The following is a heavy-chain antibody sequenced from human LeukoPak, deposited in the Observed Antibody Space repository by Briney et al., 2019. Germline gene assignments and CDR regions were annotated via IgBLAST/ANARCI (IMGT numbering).Heavy chain of an antibody. J-gene: IGHJ4*02. D-gene: IGHD3-3*01. CDR2: INPNSGDT. CDR3: ARPDCRASACFSLLE. V-gene: IGHV1-2*06. Sequence: GASVKDSCKASGYTFTDYYIHWVGQAPGQGLEWMGRINPNSGDTNYAQKFQGRVSMTSDTSSSTGYMELRRLTLDDTAVYFCARPDCRASACFSLLEWGQGTLTIVSS. CDR1: GYTFTDYY.